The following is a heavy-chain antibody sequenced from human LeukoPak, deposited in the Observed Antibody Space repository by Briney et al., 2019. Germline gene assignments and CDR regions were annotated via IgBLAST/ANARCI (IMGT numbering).Heavy chain of an antibody. CDR2: IYHSGST. CDR1: GGSISSGGYS. CDR3: ARAMAATQSFDY. D-gene: IGHD2-15*01. Sequence: SETLSLTCAVSGGSISSGGYSWSWIRQPPGKGLEWIGYIYHSGSTYYNPSLKSRVTISVDRSKNQFSLKLSSVTAAGTAVCYCARAMAATQSFDYWGQGTLVTVSS. J-gene: IGHJ4*02. V-gene: IGHV4-30-2*01.